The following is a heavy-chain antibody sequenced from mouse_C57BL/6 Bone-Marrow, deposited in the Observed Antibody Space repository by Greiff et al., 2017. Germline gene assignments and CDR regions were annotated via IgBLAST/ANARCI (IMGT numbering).Heavy chain of an antibody. CDR1: GFTFSSYG. CDR3: ARRNRGYYFDY. J-gene: IGHJ2*01. V-gene: IGHV5-6*01. CDR2: ISSGGSYP. Sequence: EVQRVESGGDLVKPGGSLKLSCAASGFTFSSYGMSWVRQTPDKRLEWVATISSGGSYPYYPDSVKGRFTISRDNAKNTLYLQMSSLKSEDTAMYYCARRNRGYYFDYWGQGTTLTVSS.